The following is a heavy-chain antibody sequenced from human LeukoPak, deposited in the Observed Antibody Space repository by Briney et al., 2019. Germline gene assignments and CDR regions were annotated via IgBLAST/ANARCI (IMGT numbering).Heavy chain of an antibody. Sequence: GGSLRLSCAASGFTFDDYAMHWVRQAPGKGLEWVSLISWDGGSTYYADSVKGRFTISRDNSKNSLYLQMNSLRAEDTALYYCAKDKFGYSSGWYLLDVWGKGTTVTVSP. D-gene: IGHD6-13*01. CDR3: AKDKFGYSSGWYLLDV. J-gene: IGHJ6*04. V-gene: IGHV3-43D*03. CDR1: GFTFDDYA. CDR2: ISWDGGST.